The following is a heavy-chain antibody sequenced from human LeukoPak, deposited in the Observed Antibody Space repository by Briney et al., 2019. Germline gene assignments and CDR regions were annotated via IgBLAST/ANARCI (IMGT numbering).Heavy chain of an antibody. V-gene: IGHV3-66*01. CDR3: ARDLGRIAVAGVDY. CDR2: IYSGGST. D-gene: IGHD6-19*01. Sequence: GGSLRLSCAASGFTVSSNYMSWVRQAPGKGLEWVSVIYSGGSTYYADSVKGRFTISRDNSKNTLYLQMNSLRAEDTAVYYCARDLGRIAVAGVDYWGQGTLVTVSS. J-gene: IGHJ4*02. CDR1: GFTVSSNY.